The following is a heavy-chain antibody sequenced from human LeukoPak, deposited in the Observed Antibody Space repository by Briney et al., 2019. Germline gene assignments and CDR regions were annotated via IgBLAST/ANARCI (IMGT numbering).Heavy chain of an antibody. CDR2: ISAYNGNT. CDR3: ARTSPVTIFGVVSVGGAFDI. Sequence: ASVKVSCKASGYTFTSYGISWVRQAPGQGLEWMGWISAYNGNTNYAQKLQGRVTMTTDTSTSTAYMELRSLRSDDTTEYYCARTSPVTIFGVVSVGGAFDIWGQGTMVTVSS. V-gene: IGHV1-18*01. J-gene: IGHJ3*02. D-gene: IGHD3-3*01. CDR1: GYTFTSYG.